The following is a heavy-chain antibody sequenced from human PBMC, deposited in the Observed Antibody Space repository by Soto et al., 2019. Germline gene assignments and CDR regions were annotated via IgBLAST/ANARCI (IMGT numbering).Heavy chain of an antibody. CDR3: AGSYSSGNWYFDY. V-gene: IGHV3-48*02. CDR2: TSTSSTTK. J-gene: IGHJ4*02. D-gene: IGHD3-10*01. CDR1: GFSFSAYS. Sequence: RWSLRLSCAASGFSFSAYSMNWVRQAPGKGLEWISYTSTSSTTKYYADSVRGRFSISRDNANDLLYLDMDKLRDEDTGIYYCAGSYSSGNWYFDYWGLGTPVTVSS.